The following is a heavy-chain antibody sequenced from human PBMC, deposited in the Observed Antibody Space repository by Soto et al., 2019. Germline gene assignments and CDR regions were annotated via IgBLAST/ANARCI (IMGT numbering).Heavy chain of an antibody. J-gene: IGHJ4*02. Sequence: GGSLRLACAASGFTFSSYSMNWVRQAPGKGLEWVSSISSSSSYIYYADSVKGRFTISRDNAKNSLYLQMNSLRAEDTAVYYCARGNYYDSSGHDYWGQGTLVTVSS. D-gene: IGHD3-22*01. CDR2: ISSSSSYI. CDR3: ARGNYYDSSGHDY. CDR1: GFTFSSYS. V-gene: IGHV3-21*01.